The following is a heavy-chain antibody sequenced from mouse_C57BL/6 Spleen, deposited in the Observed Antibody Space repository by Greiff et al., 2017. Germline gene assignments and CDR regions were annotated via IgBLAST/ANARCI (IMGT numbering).Heavy chain of an antibody. V-gene: IGHV14-3*01. CDR2: IDPANGNT. CDR3: ARGGSYDYGECAY. J-gene: IGHJ3*01. CDR1: GFNIKNTY. Sequence: VQLQQSVAELVRPGASVKLSCTASGFNIKNTYLHWVKQRPEQGLEWIGRIDPANGNTKYAPKFQGKATITADTSSNTAYLQLISLTSEDTAIYYCARGGSYDYGECAYWGQGTLVTVSA. D-gene: IGHD2-4*01.